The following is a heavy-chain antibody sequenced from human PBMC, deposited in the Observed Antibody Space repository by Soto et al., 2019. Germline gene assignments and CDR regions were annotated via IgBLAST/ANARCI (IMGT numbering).Heavy chain of an antibody. D-gene: IGHD1-7*01. J-gene: IGHJ6*02. CDR2: INAGNGNT. CDR3: ARGLELRIYYYYGMDV. Sequence: ASVQVSCKDSGYTFTSYAMHWVRQAPGQRLEWMGWINAGNGNTKYSQKFQGRVTITRDTSASTAYMELSSLRSEDTAVYYCARGLELRIYYYYGMDVWGQGTTVTVSS. CDR1: GYTFTSYA. V-gene: IGHV1-3*01.